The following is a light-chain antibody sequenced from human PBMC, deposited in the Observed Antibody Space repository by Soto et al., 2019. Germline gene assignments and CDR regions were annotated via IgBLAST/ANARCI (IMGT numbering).Light chain of an antibody. CDR1: QGISKD. Sequence: IHMTQSPSSLSASVGDRFTVTCRAGQGISKDCDWYQQKPGKVPKLLVYGPSTLQSGVPSRFSGSGSGTDFTLTISSLQPEDVATYYCQKYYSDPFTFGHGTKVDIK. CDR2: GPS. CDR3: QKYYSDPFT. J-gene: IGKJ3*01. V-gene: IGKV1-27*01.